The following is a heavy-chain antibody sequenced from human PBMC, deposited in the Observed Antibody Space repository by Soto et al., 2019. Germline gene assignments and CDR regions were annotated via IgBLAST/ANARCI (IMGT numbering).Heavy chain of an antibody. CDR2: IIPIFGTA. V-gene: IGHV1-69*01. CDR3: ANQVFYCSGGSCSYYYGMDV. D-gene: IGHD2-15*01. J-gene: IGHJ6*02. CDR1: GGTFSSYA. Sequence: QVQLVQSGAEVKKPGSSVKVSCKASGGTFSSYAISWVRQAPGQGLEWMGGIIPIFGTANYAQKFQGRVTITADESTSTAYMELSSMRSEDTVVYYCANQVFYCSGGSCSYYYGMDVWGQGTTVTVSS.